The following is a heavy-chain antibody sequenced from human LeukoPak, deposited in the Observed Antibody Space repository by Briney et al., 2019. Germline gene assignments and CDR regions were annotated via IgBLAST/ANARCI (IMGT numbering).Heavy chain of an antibody. CDR2: IRYDGSNK. CDR1: GFTFSSYG. D-gene: IGHD3-22*01. J-gene: IGHJ4*02. V-gene: IGHV3-30*02. CDR3: AKGPRGYYDSEAFDY. Sequence: PGGSLRLSCAASGFTFSSYGMHWVRQAPGKGLEWVAFIRYDGSNKYYADSVKGRFTISRDNPKNTLYLQMNSLRAEDTAVYYCAKGPRGYYDSEAFDYWGQGTLVTVSS.